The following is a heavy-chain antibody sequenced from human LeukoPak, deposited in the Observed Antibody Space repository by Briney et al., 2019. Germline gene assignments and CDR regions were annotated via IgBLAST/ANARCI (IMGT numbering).Heavy chain of an antibody. CDR3: AKRRRAVAGSEPFDY. Sequence: PGGSLRLPCAASGFTFSSYAMSWVRQAPGKGLEWVSAISGSGGSTYYADSAKGRFTISRDNSKNTLYLQMNSLRAEDTAVYYCAKRRRAVAGSEPFDYWGQGTLVTVSS. CDR1: GFTFSSYA. V-gene: IGHV3-23*01. J-gene: IGHJ4*02. CDR2: ISGSGGST. D-gene: IGHD6-19*01.